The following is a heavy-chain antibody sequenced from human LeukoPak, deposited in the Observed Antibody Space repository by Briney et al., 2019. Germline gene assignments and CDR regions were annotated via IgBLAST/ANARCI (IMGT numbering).Heavy chain of an antibody. CDR1: GGSFSGYY. CDR3: ARERWLQSDFDY. J-gene: IGHJ4*02. V-gene: IGHV4-34*01. Sequence: SETLSLICAVYGGSFSGYYWSWIRQPPGKGLEWIGEINHSGSTNYNPSLKSRVTISVDTSKNQFSLKLSSVTAADTAVYYCARERWLQSDFDYWGQGTLVTVSS. D-gene: IGHD5-24*01. CDR2: INHSGST.